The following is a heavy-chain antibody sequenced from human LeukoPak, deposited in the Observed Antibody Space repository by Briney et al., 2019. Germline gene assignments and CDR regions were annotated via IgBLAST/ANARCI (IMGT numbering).Heavy chain of an antibody. CDR1: GYTFTSYD. Sequence: GASVKVSCKASGYTFTSYDINWVRQATGQGLEWMGWMNPNSGNTGYAQKFQGRVTMTRNTSISTAYMELSSLRSEDTAVYYCARVQRLAPQYYFDYWGQGTLVTVSS. CDR3: ARVQRLAPQYYFDY. V-gene: IGHV1-8*01. CDR2: MNPNSGNT. D-gene: IGHD6-25*01. J-gene: IGHJ4*02.